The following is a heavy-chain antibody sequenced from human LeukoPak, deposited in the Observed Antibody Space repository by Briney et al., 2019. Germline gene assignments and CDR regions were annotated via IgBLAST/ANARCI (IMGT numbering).Heavy chain of an antibody. CDR3: ARGGYRYEY. CDR2: IKEDGSEKK. V-gene: IGHV3-7*04. D-gene: IGHD5-12*01. Sequence: GGSLRLFCAASGFTFSSYWMSWVRQAPGKGLEWVANIKEDGSEKKYYEDSVKGRFTISRGNTKKSLYLQMNSLRAEDTAVYYCARGGYRYEYWGQGTLVTVSS. J-gene: IGHJ4*02. CDR1: GFTFSSYW.